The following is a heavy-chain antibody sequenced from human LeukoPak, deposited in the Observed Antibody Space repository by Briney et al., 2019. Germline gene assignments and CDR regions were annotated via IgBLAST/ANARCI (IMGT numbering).Heavy chain of an antibody. CDR3: ARLGSSSYWGLDP. V-gene: IGHV4-4*09. D-gene: IGHD6-13*01. CDR2: IFPGGSP. Sequence: SETLSLTCTVSGGSIISHHWNWIRQPPGKGLEWIGYIFPGGSPDYNPSLKSRITMSVDMSKNQFSLKLSSVTAADTAVYYCARLGSSSYWGLDPWGQGALVTVSS. J-gene: IGHJ5*02. CDR1: GGSIISHH.